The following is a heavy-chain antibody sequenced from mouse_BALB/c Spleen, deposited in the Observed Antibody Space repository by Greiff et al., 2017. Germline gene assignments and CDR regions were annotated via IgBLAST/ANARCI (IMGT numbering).Heavy chain of an antibody. CDR3: ARRTARAFDY. CDR1: GYTFTSYW. D-gene: IGHD3-2*01. CDR2: IYPGDGDT. J-gene: IGHJ2*01. V-gene: IGHV1-87*01. Sequence: QVQLQQSGAELARPGASVKLSCKASGYTFTSYWMQWVKQRPGQGLEWIGAIYPGDGDTRYTQKFKGKATLTADKSSSTAYMQLSSLASEDSAVYYCARRTARAFDYWGQGTTLTVSS.